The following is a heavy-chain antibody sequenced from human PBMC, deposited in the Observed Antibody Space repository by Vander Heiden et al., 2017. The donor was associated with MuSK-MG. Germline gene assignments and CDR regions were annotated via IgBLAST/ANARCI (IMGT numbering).Heavy chain of an antibody. V-gene: IGHV1-69*01. CDR3: AREGMATTSYFDY. CDR2: IFGTA. Sequence: IFGTANYAQKFQGRVTITADESTSTAYMELSSLRSEDTAVYYCAREGMATTSYFDYWGQGTLVTVSS. J-gene: IGHJ4*02. D-gene: IGHD5-12*01.